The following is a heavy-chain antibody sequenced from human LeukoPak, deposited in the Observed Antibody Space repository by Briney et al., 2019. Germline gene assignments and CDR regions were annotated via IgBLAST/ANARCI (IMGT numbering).Heavy chain of an antibody. Sequence: ASVKVSCKASGYTFTGYYMHWVRRAPGQGLEWMGWINPNSGGTNYAQKFQGRLTMTRDTSISTAYMELSRLRSDDTAVYYCARDLGYCSGGSCYQAFDIWGQGTMVTVSS. CDR1: GYTFTGYY. J-gene: IGHJ3*02. CDR2: INPNSGGT. V-gene: IGHV1-2*02. D-gene: IGHD2-15*01. CDR3: ARDLGYCSGGSCYQAFDI.